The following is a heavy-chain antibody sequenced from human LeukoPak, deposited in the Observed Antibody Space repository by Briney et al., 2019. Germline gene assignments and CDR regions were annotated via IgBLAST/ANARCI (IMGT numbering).Heavy chain of an antibody. CDR3: AKDLMGSSWDPRRYFDY. Sequence: QAGGSLRLSCAASGFTFDDYAMHWVRQAPGKGLEWVSGISWNSGSIGYADSVKGRFTISRDNAKNSLYLQMNSLRAEDTALYYCAKDLMGSSWDPRRYFDYWGQGTLVTVSS. CDR2: ISWNSGSI. J-gene: IGHJ4*02. D-gene: IGHD6-13*01. V-gene: IGHV3-9*01. CDR1: GFTFDDYA.